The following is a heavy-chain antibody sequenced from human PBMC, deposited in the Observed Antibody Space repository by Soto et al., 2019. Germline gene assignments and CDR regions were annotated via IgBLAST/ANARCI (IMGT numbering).Heavy chain of an antibody. D-gene: IGHD6-13*01. CDR3: AREPPRATAGLNYFDP. CDR2: ISPFNGHT. V-gene: IGHV1-18*01. J-gene: IGHJ5*02. CDR1: GYTFINFG. Sequence: QVQLVQSGTEVKKPGASVKVSCKTSGYTFINFGIGWVRQAPGQGLEWMGRISPFNGHTHYAQKFQGRVSLTTDTSTSTAFLELRSLTYDDTAVYYCAREPPRATAGLNYFDPWGQGTLVTVSS.